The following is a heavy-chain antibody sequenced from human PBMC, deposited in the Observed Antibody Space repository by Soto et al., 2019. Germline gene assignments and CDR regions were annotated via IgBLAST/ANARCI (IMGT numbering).Heavy chain of an antibody. CDR1: GYTFTDYS. CDR2: IKPINGDT. Sequence: ASVKVSCKASGYTFTDYSIHWVRQTPGQGLEWMGRIKPINGDTRYSQTFRGRVKITSDPSISTAYMELTTLRPDDTALFYCARFYGKMRTTWLGYYLDXWGQGTLVTVSX. D-gene: IGHD1-26*01. J-gene: IGHJ4*02. V-gene: IGHV1-2*02. CDR3: ARFYGKMRTTWLGYYLDX.